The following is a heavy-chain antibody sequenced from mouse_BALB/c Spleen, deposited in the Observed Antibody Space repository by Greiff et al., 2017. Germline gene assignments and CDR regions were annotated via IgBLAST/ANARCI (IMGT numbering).Heavy chain of an antibody. CDR2: ISSGSSTI. Sequence: EVKVVESGGGLVQPGGSRKLSCAASGFTFSSFGMHWVRQAPEKGLEWVAYISSGSSTIYYADTVKGRFTISRDNPKNTLFLQMTSLRSEDTAMYYCARHAHDYGLWFAYWGQGTLVTVSA. CDR3: ARHAHDYGLWFAY. V-gene: IGHV5-17*02. CDR1: GFTFSSFG. J-gene: IGHJ3*01. D-gene: IGHD2-4*01.